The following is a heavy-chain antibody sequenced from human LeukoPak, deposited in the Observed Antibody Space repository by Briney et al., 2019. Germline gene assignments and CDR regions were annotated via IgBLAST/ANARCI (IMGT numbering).Heavy chain of an antibody. CDR3: AKEGGSYYESVFAY. Sequence: PGGSLRLSCAASGFTFDDYAMHRVRQAPGKGLEWVSGISWNSGSIGYADSVKGRFTISRDNAKNSLYPQTNSLRPEDAALYYCAKEGGSYYESVFAYWSQGTLVTVSS. V-gene: IGHV3-9*01. J-gene: IGHJ4*02. CDR2: ISWNSGSI. D-gene: IGHD1-26*01. CDR1: GFTFDDYA.